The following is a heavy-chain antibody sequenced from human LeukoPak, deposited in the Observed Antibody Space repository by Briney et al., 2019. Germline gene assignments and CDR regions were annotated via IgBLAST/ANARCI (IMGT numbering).Heavy chain of an antibody. CDR3: ARVDILTGSYLDY. V-gene: IGHV4-4*02. Sequence: SGTLSLTCDVSGGSISSSNWWSWVRQPPGKGLEWIGEIYHSGSTNYNPSLKTRVTISVDKSKNQFSLKVTSVTAADTAVYYCARVDILTGSYLDYWGQGTLVTVSS. D-gene: IGHD3-9*01. CDR2: IYHSGST. J-gene: IGHJ4*02. CDR1: GGSISSSNW.